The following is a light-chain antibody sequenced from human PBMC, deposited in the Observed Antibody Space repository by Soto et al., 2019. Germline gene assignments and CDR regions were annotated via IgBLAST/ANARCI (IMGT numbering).Light chain of an antibody. J-gene: IGKJ1*01. CDR2: KAS. CDR1: QTISSW. V-gene: IGKV1-5*03. CDR3: QQYSTYPWT. Sequence: EIQMTQPRSTLSGSVGDRVTITCRASQTISSWLAWYQQKPGKAPKLLIYKASTLKSGVPSRFSGSGSGTEFTLTISSLQPDDFATYYCQQYSTYPWTFGQGTKVDI.